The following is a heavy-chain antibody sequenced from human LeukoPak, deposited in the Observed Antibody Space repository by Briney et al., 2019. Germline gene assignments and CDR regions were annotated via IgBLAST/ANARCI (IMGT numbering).Heavy chain of an antibody. V-gene: IGHV1-69*06. CDR2: IIPIFGTA. Sequence: GASVKVSCKASGGTFSSYAVSWVRQAPGQGLEWMGGIIPIFGTANYAQKFQGRVTITAGKSTSTAYMELSSLRSEDTAVYYCARGAGDYGDYLAYWYFDLWGRDTLVTVSS. CDR3: ARGAGDYGDYLAYWYFDL. D-gene: IGHD4-17*01. J-gene: IGHJ2*01. CDR1: GGTFSSYA.